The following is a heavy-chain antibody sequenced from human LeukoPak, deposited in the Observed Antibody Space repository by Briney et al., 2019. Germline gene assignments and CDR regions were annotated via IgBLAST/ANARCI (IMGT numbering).Heavy chain of an antibody. J-gene: IGHJ4*02. CDR3: ARDRMVRGVIIPPYYLDY. D-gene: IGHD3-10*01. CDR2: ITPNSGGT. Sequence: GASVKVSCKASGYTFTGYYTHWVRQAPGQGLEWMGWITPNSGGTTFAQKFQGRVTMTRDTSLSTAYMELSRLTSDDTAVYYCARDRMVRGVIIPPYYLDYWGQGTLVTVSS. CDR1: GYTFTGYY. V-gene: IGHV1-2*02.